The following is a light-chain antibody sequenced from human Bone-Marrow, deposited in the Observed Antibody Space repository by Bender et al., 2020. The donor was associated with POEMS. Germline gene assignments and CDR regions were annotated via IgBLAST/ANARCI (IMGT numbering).Light chain of an antibody. CDR3: HSTESSGIFWL. CDR1: VLTKQH. CDR2: NGI. V-gene: IGLV3-25*03. J-gene: IGLJ3*02. Sequence: SPELTQPASVSASPGQTARITCSGDVLTKQHAFWYQQRPGQAPILVLYNGIERPAGITDRLSGSTLGTRATLTISGVQAGDAAFYYCHSTESSGIFWLFGGATKLTV.